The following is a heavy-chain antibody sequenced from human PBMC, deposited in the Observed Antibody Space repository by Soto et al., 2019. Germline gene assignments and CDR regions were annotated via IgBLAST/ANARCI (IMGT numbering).Heavy chain of an antibody. CDR3: AGPSGSSTTCHATY. Sequence: QVQLVQSGAEVKKPGASVKVSCKTSGYTFTGYNMYWVRQAPGQGLESMGWINPHRGGTDSSQKFKGRVTITRDTSISTAYMELSRRRTDDTAVYYCAGPSGSSTTCHATYWGQGTVVTVSS. V-gene: IGHV1-2*02. D-gene: IGHD2-2*01. CDR1: GYTFTGYN. J-gene: IGHJ4*02. CDR2: INPHRGGT.